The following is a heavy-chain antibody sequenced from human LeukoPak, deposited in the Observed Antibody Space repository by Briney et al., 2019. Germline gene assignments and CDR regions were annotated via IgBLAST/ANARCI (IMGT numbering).Heavy chain of an antibody. V-gene: IGHV4-39*01. CDR2: IYYSGST. CDR1: GGSISSSSYY. J-gene: IGHJ4*02. Sequence: SPSETLSLTCTVSGGSISSSSYYWGWIRQPPGKGLEWIGSIYYSGSTYYNPCLKSRVTISVDTSKNQFSLKLSSVTAADTAVYYCASRGSYYFNSDYWGQGTLVTVSS. D-gene: IGHD1-26*01. CDR3: ASRGSYYFNSDY.